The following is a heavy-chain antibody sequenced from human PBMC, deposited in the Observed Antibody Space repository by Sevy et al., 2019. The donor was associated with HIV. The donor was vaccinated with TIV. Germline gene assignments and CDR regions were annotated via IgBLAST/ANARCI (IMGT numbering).Heavy chain of an antibody. D-gene: IGHD2-2*01. Sequence: ASVKVSCKASGGTFSSYAISWVRQAPGQGLEWMGRIITIFGTANYAKKFQGRVTLTPDESTSNAYMELSSLRSEETAVYYCASGTVVLPAANGVGRPYYYYYMDVWGKGTTVTVSS. CDR2: IITIFGTA. CDR1: GGTFSSYA. J-gene: IGHJ6*03. CDR3: ASGTVVLPAANGVGRPYYYYYMDV. V-gene: IGHV1-69*13.